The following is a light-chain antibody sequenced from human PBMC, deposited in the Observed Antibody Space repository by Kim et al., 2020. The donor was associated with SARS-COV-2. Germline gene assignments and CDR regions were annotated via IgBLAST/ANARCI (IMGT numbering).Light chain of an antibody. CDR2: GAS. Sequence: SVSPGERATLSCSASQSVSSNLAWYQQKPGQAPRPLIYGASTRATGNPARFSGSGSGTEFTLTISSLQSEDFAIYYCQQYNNWPLTFGGGTKVEI. CDR1: QSVSSN. J-gene: IGKJ4*01. CDR3: QQYNNWPLT. V-gene: IGKV3-15*01.